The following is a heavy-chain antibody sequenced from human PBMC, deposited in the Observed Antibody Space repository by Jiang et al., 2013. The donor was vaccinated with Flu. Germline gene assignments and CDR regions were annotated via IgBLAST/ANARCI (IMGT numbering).Heavy chain of an antibody. J-gene: IGHJ6*02. CDR1: GFIFSNYG. CDR2: ISYDGINK. D-gene: IGHD2/OR15-2a*01. Sequence: QLVESGGGVVQPGRSLRLSCAASGFIFSNYGMHWVRQPPGKGLEWVAVISYDGINKDYADSVKGRFTISRDTSKNTLYLQMNSLTAEDTAVYYCAKDPFGPLSHYYGMDVWGQGTTVIVSS. CDR3: AKDPFGPLSHYYGMDV. V-gene: IGHV3-30*18.